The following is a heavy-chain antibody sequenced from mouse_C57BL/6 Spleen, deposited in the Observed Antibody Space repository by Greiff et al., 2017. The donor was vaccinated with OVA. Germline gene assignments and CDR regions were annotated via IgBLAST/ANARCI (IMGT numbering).Heavy chain of an antibody. J-gene: IGHJ1*03. V-gene: IGHV1-18*01. CDR2: INPNNGGT. CDR3: ARSVYYGSSYRYFDV. Sequence: VQLQQSGPELVKPGASVKIPCKASGYTFTDYNMDWVKQSHGKSLEWIGDINPNNGGTNYNQKFKGKATLTVDKSSSTAYMELRSLTSEDTAVYYCARSVYYGSSYRYFDVWGTGTTVTVSS. D-gene: IGHD1-1*01. CDR1: GYTFTDYN.